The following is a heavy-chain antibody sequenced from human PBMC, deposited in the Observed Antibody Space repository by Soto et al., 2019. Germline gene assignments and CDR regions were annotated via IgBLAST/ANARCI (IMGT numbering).Heavy chain of an antibody. CDR3: ATDRFSLGLLASGSPPPPATVTTSWFDP. CDR1: GYTFTSYY. D-gene: IGHD4-4*01. V-gene: IGHV1-46*01. CDR2: INPSGGST. J-gene: IGHJ5*02. Sequence: ASVKVSCKASGYTFTSYYMHWVLQAPGQGLEWMGIINPSGGSTSYAQKFQGRVTMTRDTSTSTVYMELSSLRSEDTAVYYCATDRFSLGLLASGSPPPPATVTTSWFDPWGQGTLVTVSS.